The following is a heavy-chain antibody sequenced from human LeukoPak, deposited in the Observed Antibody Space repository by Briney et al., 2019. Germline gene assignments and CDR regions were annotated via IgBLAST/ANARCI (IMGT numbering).Heavy chain of an antibody. CDR3: ARVRSSGLTSL. V-gene: IGHV4-31*03. D-gene: IGHD3-22*01. Sequence: SETLSLTCTVSGYSISSGGYYWSWIRQHPGKGLEWIGYIYYSGSAYYNPSLKSRVTISVDTSKNQFSLKLSSVTAADTAVYYCARVRSSGLTSLWGQGTLVTVSS. CDR1: GYSISSGGYY. CDR2: IYYSGSA. J-gene: IGHJ4*02.